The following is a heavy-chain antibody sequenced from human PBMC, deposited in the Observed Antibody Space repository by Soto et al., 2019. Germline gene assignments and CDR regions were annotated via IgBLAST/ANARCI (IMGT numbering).Heavy chain of an antibody. Sequence: GGSLRLSCAASGFTFSSYSMNWVRQAPGKGLEWVSYISSSSSTIYYADSVKGRFTISRDNAKNSLYLQMNSLRAEDTAVYYCASLSSITMVRGVIIEAQDAFDIWGQGTMVTVSS. CDR3: ASLSSITMVRGVIIEAQDAFDI. J-gene: IGHJ3*02. CDR2: ISSSSSTI. V-gene: IGHV3-48*01. CDR1: GFTFSSYS. D-gene: IGHD3-10*01.